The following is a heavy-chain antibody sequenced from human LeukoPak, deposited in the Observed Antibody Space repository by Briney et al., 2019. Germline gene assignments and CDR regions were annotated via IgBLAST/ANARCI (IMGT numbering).Heavy chain of an antibody. D-gene: IGHD3-16*01. Sequence: GGSLRLSCAASGFAFRSYEMNWVRQAPGKGLEWVSYIIVGGSTIYYADSVKGRFTISRDDAKNSLYLQMNSLRAEDTAVYYCARDLAGDHYFDSWGQGTLVTVSS. CDR3: ARDLAGDHYFDS. J-gene: IGHJ4*02. CDR2: IIVGGSTI. V-gene: IGHV3-48*03. CDR1: GFAFRSYE.